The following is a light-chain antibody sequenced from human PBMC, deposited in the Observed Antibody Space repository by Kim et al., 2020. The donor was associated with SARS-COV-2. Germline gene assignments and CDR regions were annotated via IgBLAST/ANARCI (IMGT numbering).Light chain of an antibody. J-gene: IGKJ1*01. V-gene: IGKV1-27*01. Sequence: SASVGDSVTITCRASQGISNYLAWYQQKPGKVPKLLIYGASTLQSGVPSRFSGSGSGTDFTLTISSLQPEDVATYFCQKSNSTPRTFGQGTKVDIK. CDR1: QGISNY. CDR3: QKSNSTPRT. CDR2: GAS.